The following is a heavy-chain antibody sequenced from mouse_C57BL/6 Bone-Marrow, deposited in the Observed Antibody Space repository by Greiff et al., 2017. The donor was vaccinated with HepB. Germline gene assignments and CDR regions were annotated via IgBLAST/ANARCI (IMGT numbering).Heavy chain of an antibody. CDR1: GFSLTSYG. V-gene: IGHV2-5*01. D-gene: IGHD2-4*01. CDR2: IWRGGST. J-gene: IGHJ4*01. CDR3: AKADYDGIYYYAMDY. Sequence: VQLMESGPGLVQPSQSLSITCTVSGFSLTSYGVHWVRQSPGKGLEWLGVIWRGGSTDYNAAFMSRLSITKDNSKSQVFFKMNSLQADDTAIYYCAKADYDGIYYYAMDYWGQGTSVTVSS.